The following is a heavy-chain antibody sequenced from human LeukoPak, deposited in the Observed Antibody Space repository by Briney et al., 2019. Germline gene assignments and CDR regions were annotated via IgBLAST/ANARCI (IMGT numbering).Heavy chain of an antibody. CDR1: GFAFSTYS. J-gene: IGHJ6*02. Sequence: GGSLRLSCAASGFAFSTYSLYWVRQAPGKGLECVSGVSHNGHITYYAKSVRGRFTISRDNTKNMLYLQMDGLRAEDMAVYYCARDTILGIRNYYYGMDVWGQGTTVAVSS. CDR3: ARDTILGIRNYYYGMDV. V-gene: IGHV3-64*01. D-gene: IGHD7-27*01. CDR2: VSHNGHIT.